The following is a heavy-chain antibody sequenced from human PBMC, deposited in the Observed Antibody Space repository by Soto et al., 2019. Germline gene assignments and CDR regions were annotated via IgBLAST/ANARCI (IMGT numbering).Heavy chain of an antibody. D-gene: IGHD3-16*01. CDR3: ASLYCRSDYYYGMDV. J-gene: IGHJ6*02. V-gene: IGHV1-69*13. CDR1: GGTFSSYA. Sequence: SLKVSCRASGGTFSSYAISWVRQAPGQGLEWMGGIIPIFGTANYAQKFQGRVTITADESTSTAYMELSSLRSEDTAVYYCASLYCRSDYYYGMDVWGQGTTVTVS. CDR2: IIPIFGTA.